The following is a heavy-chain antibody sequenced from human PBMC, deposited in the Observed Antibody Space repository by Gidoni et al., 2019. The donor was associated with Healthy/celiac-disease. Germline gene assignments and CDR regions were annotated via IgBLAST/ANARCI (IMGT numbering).Heavy chain of an antibody. D-gene: IGHD4-17*01. J-gene: IGHJ4*02. CDR2: ISAYKGNT. CDR1: GYTFTSYG. CDR3: ARENIDYGGTD. Sequence: QVQLVQSGAEVTKPGASVTVSCKASGYTFTSYGLSWVRQAPGQGLEWMGWISAYKGNTNYAQKLQGRVTMTTDTSTSTGYMERRGLRSDNTAVYYCARENIDYGGTDWGQGTLVTVSS. V-gene: IGHV1-18*01.